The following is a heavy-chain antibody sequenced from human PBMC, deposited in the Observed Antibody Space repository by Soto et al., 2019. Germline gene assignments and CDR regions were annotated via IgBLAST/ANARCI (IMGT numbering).Heavy chain of an antibody. J-gene: IGHJ6*02. CDR1: GFTFSSYG. Sequence: GGSLRLSCAASGFTFSSYGMHWVRQAPGKGLEWVAVIWYDGSNKYYADSVKGRFTISRDNSKNTLYLQMNSLRAEDTAVSYCARGNFYGDYVYYYYGMDVWGQGTTVTVSS. CDR3: ARGNFYGDYVYYYYGMDV. CDR2: IWYDGSNK. D-gene: IGHD4-17*01. V-gene: IGHV3-33*01.